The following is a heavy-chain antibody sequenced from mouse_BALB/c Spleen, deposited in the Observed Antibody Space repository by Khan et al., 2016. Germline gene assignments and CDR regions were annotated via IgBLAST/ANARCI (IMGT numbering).Heavy chain of an antibody. CDR2: IWAGGST. Sequence: QVQLKESGPGLVAPSQNLSITCTVSGFSLTSYGVHWVRQPPGKGLEWLGVIWAGGSTNYNSALMSRLSISKDNSKSQVFLKMNSLQTDDTAMYYCARDQDYGLAYWGQGTLVTVSA. J-gene: IGHJ3*01. CDR3: ARDQDYGLAY. CDR1: GFSLTSYG. V-gene: IGHV2-9*02. D-gene: IGHD1-2*01.